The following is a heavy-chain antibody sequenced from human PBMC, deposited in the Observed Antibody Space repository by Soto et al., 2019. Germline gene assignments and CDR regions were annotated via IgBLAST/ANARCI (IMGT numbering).Heavy chain of an antibody. CDR1: GFTFASYT. V-gene: IGHV3-23*01. CDR3: VREYYGSGVL. CDR2: ISDGGHNT. J-gene: IGHJ4*02. Sequence: EAQLLESGGGIVQPGGSLTLSCAASGFTFASYTMIWVRQAPGKGLQWVSYISDGGHNTYYADSVKGRFTLSRDDLLGTLYLQMNGLRAEDTALYYCVREYYGSGVLWGQGTLVSVSS. D-gene: IGHD3-10*01.